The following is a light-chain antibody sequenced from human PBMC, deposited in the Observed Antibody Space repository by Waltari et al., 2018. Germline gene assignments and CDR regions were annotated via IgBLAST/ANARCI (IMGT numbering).Light chain of an antibody. CDR3: CSYAGAYTFV. CDR2: DVV. J-gene: IGLJ3*02. CDR1: INDVGVDDY. V-gene: IGLV2-11*01. Sequence: QSALTQPHSVSASPGQSVTIPCSGSINDVGVDDYVSWYQHLPGKAPKLILYDVVKRPSGVPSRFSGSKYGTTASLTISGLQTDDEATYYCCSYAGAYTFVFGGGTKLTVL.